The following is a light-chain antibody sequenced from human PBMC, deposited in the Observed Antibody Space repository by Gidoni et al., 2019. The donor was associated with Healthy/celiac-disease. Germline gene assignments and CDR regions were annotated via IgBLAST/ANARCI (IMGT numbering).Light chain of an antibody. V-gene: IGKV3-15*01. Sequence: EIVMTQSPATLSVSPGERATLYCRASQSVSSNLAWYQQKPGQAPRLLIYGASTRAPGIPARFSGSGSGTEFTLTISSLQSEDFAVYYCQQYNNWPPMYTFGQGTKLEIK. J-gene: IGKJ2*01. CDR2: GAS. CDR3: QQYNNWPPMYT. CDR1: QSVSSN.